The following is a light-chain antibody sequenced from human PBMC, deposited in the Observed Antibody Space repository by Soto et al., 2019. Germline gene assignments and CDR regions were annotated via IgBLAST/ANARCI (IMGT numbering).Light chain of an antibody. CDR2: YTS. V-gene: IGKV3-11*01. CDR1: QYVGNR. Sequence: EIVLTQSPATLSSSPGETATLSCRASQYVGNRLAWYQHKPGQAPRLLIYYTSNRATGIPARFSGSGSGTDFTLTISSLAPEDCAIYYCHQRQSWPRTFGQGTKVEIK. CDR3: HQRQSWPRT. J-gene: IGKJ1*01.